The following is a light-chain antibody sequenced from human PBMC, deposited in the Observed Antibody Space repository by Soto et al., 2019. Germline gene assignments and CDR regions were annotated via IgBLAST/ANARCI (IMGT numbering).Light chain of an antibody. J-gene: IGKJ5*01. CDR3: QHYGSSGIT. V-gene: IGKV3-20*01. CDR1: QSVSSSH. Sequence: EIVLTQSPGTLSLSPGERATLSCRASQSVSSSHLAWYQQRPGQAPSLLIYSASNRATGIPDRFSGSGSGTDFTLTISRLESEDFTVYYCQHYGSSGITFGQGTRLEI. CDR2: SAS.